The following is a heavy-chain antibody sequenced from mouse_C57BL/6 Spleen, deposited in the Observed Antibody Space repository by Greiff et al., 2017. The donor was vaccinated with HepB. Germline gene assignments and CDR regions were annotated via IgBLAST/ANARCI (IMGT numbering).Heavy chain of an antibody. V-gene: IGHV1-82*01. D-gene: IGHD1-1*01. CDR1: GYAFSSSW. Sequence: QVQLKESGPELVKPGASVKISCKASGYAFSSSWMNWVKQRPGKGLEWIGRIYPGDGDTNYNGKFKGKATLTADKSSSTAYMQLSSLTSEDSAVYFCARPLYYGYAMDYWGQGTSVTVSS. CDR2: IYPGDGDT. J-gene: IGHJ4*01. CDR3: ARPLYYGYAMDY.